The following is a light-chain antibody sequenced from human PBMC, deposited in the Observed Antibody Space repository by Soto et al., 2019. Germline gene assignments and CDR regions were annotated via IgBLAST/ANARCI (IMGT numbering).Light chain of an antibody. CDR2: KAS. CDR1: QSISSW. Sequence: DIQLTQSPSTLSASVGDRVTITCRASQSISSWLALYQQKPEKAPKLLIYKASSLESGVPSRFSDSESGTEFTLPSSRLQSDDFATYFCQQFSTYSLTFGGGPTVDIK. V-gene: IGKV1-5*03. J-gene: IGKJ4*02. CDR3: QQFSTYSLT.